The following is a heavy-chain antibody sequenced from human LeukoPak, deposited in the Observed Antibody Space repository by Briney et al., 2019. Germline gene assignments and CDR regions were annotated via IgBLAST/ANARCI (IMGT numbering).Heavy chain of an antibody. CDR3: ARGAPGSYCSGGSCPYFDY. CDR2: MNPNSGNT. J-gene: IGHJ4*02. CDR1: GYTFTSYD. Sequence: ASVKVSCKASGYTFTSYDINWVRQATGQGLEWMGWMNPNSGNTGYAQKFQGRVTMTRNTSISAAYMELSSLRSEDTAVYYCARGAPGSYCSGGSCPYFDYWGQGTLVSVSS. D-gene: IGHD2-15*01. V-gene: IGHV1-8*01.